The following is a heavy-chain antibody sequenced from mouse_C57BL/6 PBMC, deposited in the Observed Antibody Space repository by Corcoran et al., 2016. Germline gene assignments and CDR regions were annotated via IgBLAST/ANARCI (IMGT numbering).Heavy chain of an antibody. CDR1: GYTFTDYY. Sequence: EVQLQQSGPELVKPGASVKISCKASGYTFTDYYMNWVKQSHGKSLEWIGDINPNNGGTSYNQKFKGKATLTVDKSSSTAYMELRSLTSEDSDVYYCARFAYWGQGPLVTVSA. J-gene: IGHJ3*01. CDR3: ARFAY. CDR2: INPNNGGT. V-gene: IGHV1-26*01.